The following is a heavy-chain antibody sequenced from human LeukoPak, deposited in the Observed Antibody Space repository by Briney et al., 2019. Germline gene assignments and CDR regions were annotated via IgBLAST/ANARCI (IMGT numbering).Heavy chain of an antibody. CDR1: GFTFSNAW. V-gene: IGHV3-15*01. CDR2: IKSKTDGGTT. Sequence: TGGSLRLTCAASGFTFSNAWMSWVRQAPGKGLEWVGRIKSKTDGGTTDYAAPGKGRFTISRDDSKNTLYLKMNSLKTEDTAVYYCTRDLVGATTDYWGEGTLVTVSS. D-gene: IGHD1-26*01. J-gene: IGHJ4*02. CDR3: TRDLVGATTDY.